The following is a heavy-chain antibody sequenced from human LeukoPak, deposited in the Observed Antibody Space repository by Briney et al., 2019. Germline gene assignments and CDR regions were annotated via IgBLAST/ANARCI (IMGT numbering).Heavy chain of an antibody. CDR1: GYTFTGYY. J-gene: IGHJ4*02. V-gene: IGHV1-2*06. D-gene: IGHD2-15*01. CDR2: INPNSGGT. Sequence: ASVKVSCKASGYTFTGYYMHWVRQAPGQGLEWMGRINPNSGGTNYAQKFRGRVTMTRDTSISTAYMELSRLRSDDTAVYYCARDEGYCSGGSCYDDYWGQGTLVTVSS. CDR3: ARDEGYCSGGSCYDDY.